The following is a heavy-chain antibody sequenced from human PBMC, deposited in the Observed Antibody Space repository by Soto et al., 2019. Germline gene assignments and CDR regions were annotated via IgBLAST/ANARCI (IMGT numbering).Heavy chain of an antibody. CDR1: GYSFINYF. J-gene: IGHJ4*02. CDR2: INPGDSES. CDR3: ARTSNNSVAT. V-gene: IGHV5-51*01. Sequence: GDSLNISCKSSGYSFINYFIVLVRKMPGKGLEWMAIINPGDSESRYSPSFQGQVTISADKSISTAYLQWNSLKASDTAMYYCARTSNNSVATWGKGPLVTXS. D-gene: IGHD1-20*01.